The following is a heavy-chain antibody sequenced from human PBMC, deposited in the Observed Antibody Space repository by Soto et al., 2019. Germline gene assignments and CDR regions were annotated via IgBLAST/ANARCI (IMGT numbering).Heavy chain of an antibody. CDR1: GFTFSSYA. V-gene: IGHV3-23*01. Sequence: EVQLLESGGGLVQPGGSLRLSCAASGFTFSSYAMSWVRQAPGKGLEWVSAISGGGGSTDYVDSVKGRFTISRDNSKNTLYLQMNSLRAEDTAVYYCAKDLRYGMDVWGQGTTVTVSS. CDR3: AKDLRYGMDV. CDR2: ISGGGGST. D-gene: IGHD4-17*01. J-gene: IGHJ6*02.